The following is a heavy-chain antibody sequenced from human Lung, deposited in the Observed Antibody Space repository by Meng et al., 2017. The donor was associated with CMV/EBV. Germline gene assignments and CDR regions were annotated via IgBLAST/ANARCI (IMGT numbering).Heavy chain of an antibody. V-gene: IGHV3-23*01. CDR3: AKESPIFGMVNMADH. CDR1: GFTFSGCA. CDR2: ISGGGGYT. D-gene: IGHD3-3*02. J-gene: IGHJ5*02. Sequence: GESLKISCRGSGFTFSGCAMSWVRQSPGGRLEWVAAISGGGGYTYFAESVKGRFTISRDNSENTVYLLIHSLRVEDTAVYYCAKESPIFGMVNMADHWGQGXLVTVSS.